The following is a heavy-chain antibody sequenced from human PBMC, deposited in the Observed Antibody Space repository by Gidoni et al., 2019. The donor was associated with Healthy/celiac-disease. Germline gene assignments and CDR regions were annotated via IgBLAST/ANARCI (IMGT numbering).Heavy chain of an antibody. Sequence: QVQLQQWGAGLLKPSETLSLTCAVYGGSFSGCYWSWIRQPPGTGLEWIGEINHSGSTNYNPSLKSRVTISVDTSKNQFSLKLSSVTAADTAVYYCARGYSSGWYGGNWGQGTLVTVSS. CDR1: GGSFSGCY. D-gene: IGHD6-19*01. CDR2: INHSGST. J-gene: IGHJ4*02. CDR3: ARGYSSGWYGGN. V-gene: IGHV4-34*01.